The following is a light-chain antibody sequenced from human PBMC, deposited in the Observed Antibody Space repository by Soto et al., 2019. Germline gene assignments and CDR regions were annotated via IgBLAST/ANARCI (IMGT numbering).Light chain of an antibody. CDR1: SSDVGGSNF. J-gene: IGLJ1*01. CDR3: VSYTSSTTYV. V-gene: IGLV2-14*03. CDR2: DVA. Sequence: QAALTQPASVSDSPGQSITISCTGTSSDVGGSNFVSWYQQHPGKPPKLIIYDVAKRPSGVSNRFSGSKSGSTASLIISRLQTEDEADYYCVSYTSSTTYVFGTGTKVTVL.